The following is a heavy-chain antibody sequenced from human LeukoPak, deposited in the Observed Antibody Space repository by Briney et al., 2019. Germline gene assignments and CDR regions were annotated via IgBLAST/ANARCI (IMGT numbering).Heavy chain of an antibody. Sequence: GGSLRLSCAASGFSFSTYGMHWVRQAPGKGLEWVALISFDGSNQYYADSVKGRFTISRDNSKNTLYLQMNSLRAEDTAVYYCAKPPEVGATVGYFDYWGQGTLVTVSS. CDR2: ISFDGSNQ. J-gene: IGHJ4*02. D-gene: IGHD1-26*01. CDR3: AKPPEVGATVGYFDY. V-gene: IGHV3-30*18. CDR1: GFSFSTYG.